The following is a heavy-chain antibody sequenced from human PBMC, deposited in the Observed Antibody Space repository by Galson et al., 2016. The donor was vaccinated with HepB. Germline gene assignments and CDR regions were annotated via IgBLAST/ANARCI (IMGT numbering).Heavy chain of an antibody. J-gene: IGHJ2*01. Sequence: QSGAEVTKPVESLKISCQGFGYIFANYWIGWVRQMPGKGLEWMGIIYPGNSETRYSPSFQSQVTISADKSTSTTYLQWSSLKTSDTAMYYCARHRYFDFWGRGTLVTVSS. CDR2: IYPGNSET. V-gene: IGHV5-51*01. CDR3: ARHRYFDF. CDR1: GYIFANYW.